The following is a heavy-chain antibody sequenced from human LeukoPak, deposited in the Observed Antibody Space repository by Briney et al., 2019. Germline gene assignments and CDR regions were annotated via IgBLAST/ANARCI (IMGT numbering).Heavy chain of an antibody. CDR1: GFTFDDYA. V-gene: IGHV3-23*01. D-gene: IGHD3-10*01. CDR3: AKSWDAFDF. J-gene: IGHJ3*01. Sequence: GGSLRLSCAASGFTFDDYAMAWVRLAPGKGLEWVLGILGSGGSTYYADAVKGRFTISRDNSKNTLYLRMNTLRAEDTAVYYCAKSWDAFDFWGQGTMVTVSS. CDR2: ILGSGGST.